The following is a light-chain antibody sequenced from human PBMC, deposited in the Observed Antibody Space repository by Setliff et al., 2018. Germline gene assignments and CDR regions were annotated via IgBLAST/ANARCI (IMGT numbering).Light chain of an antibody. CDR1: STDVGDYNF. V-gene: IGLV2-14*03. J-gene: IGLJ2*01. Sequence: SALTQPASVSGSPGQSITIACTGLSTDVGDYNFVSWYQQHPGKAPKLIISDVNNRPSGVSHRFSGSKSGNAASLTISDLQVEDEADYYCSTNTGSTTLVLFGGGTQLTVL. CDR2: DVN. CDR3: STNTGSTTLVL.